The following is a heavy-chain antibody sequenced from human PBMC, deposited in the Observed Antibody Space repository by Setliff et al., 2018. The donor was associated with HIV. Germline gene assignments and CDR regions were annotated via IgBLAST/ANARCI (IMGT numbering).Heavy chain of an antibody. CDR3: ARAFGSGSYRWFDP. V-gene: IGHV4-34*01. J-gene: IGHJ5*02. CDR1: NGSFSGYY. CDR2: INHGGTT. D-gene: IGHD3-10*01. Sequence: SETLSLTCAVYNGSFSGYYWTWVRQSPGKGLEWIGEINHGGTTTYNPSLKSRVTISVDTSKNQFSLRLSSVTAADTAVYYCARAFGSGSYRWFDPWGQGTLVTVSS.